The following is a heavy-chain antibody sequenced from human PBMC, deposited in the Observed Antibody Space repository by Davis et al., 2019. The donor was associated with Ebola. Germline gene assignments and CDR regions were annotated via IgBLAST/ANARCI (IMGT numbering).Heavy chain of an antibody. V-gene: IGHV3-74*01. CDR2: INTDGRRT. J-gene: IGHJ4*02. CDR1: GFAFDSYW. CDR3: TRVPRDRYGNEGDY. Sequence: GESLKISCAASGFAFDSYWMQWVRQPPGKGLEWVSHINTDGRRTNYADLVRGRFTISRVNAENTLYLQLNSLRVEDTAVYYCTRVPRDRYGNEGDYWGQGTLVTVSS. D-gene: IGHD1-1*01.